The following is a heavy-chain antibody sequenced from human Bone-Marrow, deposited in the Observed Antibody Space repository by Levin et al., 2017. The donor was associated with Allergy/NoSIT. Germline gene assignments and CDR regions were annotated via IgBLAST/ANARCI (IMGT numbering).Heavy chain of an antibody. J-gene: IGHJ5*02. V-gene: IGHV1-2*02. CDR1: GYTFTGYY. CDR2: INPNSGGT. Sequence: GESLKISCKASGYTFTGYYMHWVRQAPGQGLEWMGWINPNSGGTNYAQKFQGRVTMTRDTSISTAYMELSRLRSDDTAVYYCAREMSYGVTVVSIVQRYNWFDPWGQGTLVTVSS. CDR3: AREMSYGVTVVSIVQRYNWFDP. D-gene: IGHD2/OR15-2a*01.